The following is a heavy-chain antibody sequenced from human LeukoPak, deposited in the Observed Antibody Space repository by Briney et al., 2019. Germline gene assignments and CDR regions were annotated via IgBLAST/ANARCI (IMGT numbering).Heavy chain of an antibody. J-gene: IGHJ6*03. V-gene: IGHV1-69*06. CDR1: GGTFSSYA. Sequence: SVKVSCKASGGTFSSYAISWVRQAPGQGLEWMGGIIPIFGTANYAQKFQGRVTITADKSTSTAYMELSSLRSEDTAVYYCARVRYDILTGSYYYMDVWGKGTTVTVSS. CDR2: IIPIFGTA. CDR3: ARVRYDILTGSYYYMDV. D-gene: IGHD3-9*01.